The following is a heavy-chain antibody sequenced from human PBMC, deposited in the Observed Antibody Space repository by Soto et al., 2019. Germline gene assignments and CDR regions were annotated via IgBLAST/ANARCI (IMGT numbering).Heavy chain of an antibody. V-gene: IGHV1-46*03. CDR1: GYTFTSYY. CDR2: INPSGGST. CDR3: ARDPGTMVRGIPFDS. D-gene: IGHD3-10*01. Sequence: QVQLVQSGAEVKKPGASVKVSCKASGYTFTSYYMHWVRQAPGQGLEWMGIINPSGGSTSYAQKFQVRVTMTRDTSTSTVYMELSSLRSEDTAVYYCARDPGTMVRGIPFDSWGQGTLVTVSS. J-gene: IGHJ4*02.